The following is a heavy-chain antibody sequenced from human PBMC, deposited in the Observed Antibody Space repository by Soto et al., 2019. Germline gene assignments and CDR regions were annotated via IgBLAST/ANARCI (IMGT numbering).Heavy chain of an antibody. V-gene: IGHV1-18*01. Sequence: QVQLVQSGAEVKKPGASVKVSCKTSGYTFTSYGISWVRQAPGQRLEWMGWISAYNGNTNYAQKLQGRVTMTTDTSTSTAYMELRSLRSDDTALYYCARDQYDILTGYYNGGYYYGMDVWGQGTTVTVSS. CDR3: ARDQYDILTGYYNGGYYYGMDV. CDR1: GYTFTSYG. J-gene: IGHJ6*02. D-gene: IGHD3-9*01. CDR2: ISAYNGNT.